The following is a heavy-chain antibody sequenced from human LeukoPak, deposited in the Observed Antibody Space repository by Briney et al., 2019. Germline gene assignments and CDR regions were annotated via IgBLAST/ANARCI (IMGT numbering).Heavy chain of an antibody. J-gene: IGHJ4*02. CDR1: GFTFTSYG. V-gene: IGHV3-23*01. CDR2: ITSSGVST. Sequence: GGSLRLSCAASGFTFTSYGMSWVRQVPGKGLGWVSAITSSGVSTYYADSVKGRFTISRDNSKNTLYLQMNSLRAEDTAVYYCAKRASSSSGLGYWGQGTLVTVSS. D-gene: IGHD6-6*01. CDR3: AKRASSSSGLGY.